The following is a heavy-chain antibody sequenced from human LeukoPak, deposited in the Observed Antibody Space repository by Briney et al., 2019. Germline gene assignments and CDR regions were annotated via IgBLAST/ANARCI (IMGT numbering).Heavy chain of an antibody. D-gene: IGHD5-12*01. V-gene: IGHV3-21*01. CDR3: ARDHGDSGYDFDY. CDR1: GFTFSSYS. Sequence: GGSLRLSCAASGFTFSSYSMNWVCQAPGKGLEWVSSISSSSSYIYYADSVKGRFTISRDNAKNSLYLQMNSLRAEDTAVYYCARDHGDSGYDFDYWGQGTLVTVSS. J-gene: IGHJ4*02. CDR2: ISSSSSYI.